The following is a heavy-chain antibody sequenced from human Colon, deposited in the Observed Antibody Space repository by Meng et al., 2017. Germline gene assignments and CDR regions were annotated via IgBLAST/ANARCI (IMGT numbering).Heavy chain of an antibody. CDR1: KLSSSKYGISNYG. CDR2: ILNDADGRRI. V-gene: IGHV3-33*08. CDR3: ATDGGDCSGGACYSDYMEY. D-gene: IGHD2-15*01. Sequence: GGSLRLSCAASKLSSSKYGISNYGMNWVRQVPGKGLEWVALILNDADGRRIYYADSVKGRFTISRDNARSTLYLQMNSLRADDSAVDYCATDGGDCSGGACYSDYMEYWGQGTLVTVSS. J-gene: IGHJ4*02.